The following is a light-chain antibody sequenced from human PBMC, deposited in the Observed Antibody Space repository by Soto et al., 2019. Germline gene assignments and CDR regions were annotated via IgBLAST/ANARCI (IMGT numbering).Light chain of an antibody. Sequence: DIQVTQSPSSLSASVGDRVTITCQASQDISKCLNWYQQKAGEAPKLLIFDASNVESGVPSRFSGSGSGTEFTLTISSLQPEDFGIYYCQQYENYWTFGQGTKVDIK. V-gene: IGKV1-5*01. CDR1: QDISKC. J-gene: IGKJ1*01. CDR3: QQYENYWT. CDR2: DAS.